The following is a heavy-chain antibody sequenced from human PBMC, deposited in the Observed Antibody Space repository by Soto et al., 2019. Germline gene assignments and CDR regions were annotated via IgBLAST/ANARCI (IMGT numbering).Heavy chain of an antibody. V-gene: IGHV3-30*18. CDR3: AKDHGSGYYEIDY. J-gene: IGHJ4*02. CDR2: ISYDGSNK. CDR1: GFTFSSYG. Sequence: ESGGGVVQPGRSLRLSCAASGFTFSSYGMHWVRQAPGKGLEWVAVISYDGSNKYYADSVKGRFTISRDNSKNTLYLQMNSLRAEDTAVYYCAKDHGSGYYEIDYWGQGTLVTVSS. D-gene: IGHD3-22*01.